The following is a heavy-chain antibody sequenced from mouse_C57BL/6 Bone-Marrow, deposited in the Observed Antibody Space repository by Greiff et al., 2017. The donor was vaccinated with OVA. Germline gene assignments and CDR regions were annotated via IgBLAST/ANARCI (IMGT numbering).Heavy chain of an antibody. V-gene: IGHV5-4*01. CDR2: ISDGGSYT. J-gene: IGHJ4*01. CDR3: ASWLLIMDY. Sequence: EVQGVESGGGLVKPGGSLKLSCAASGFTFSSYAMSWVRQTPEKRLEWVATISDGGSYTYYPDNVKGRFTISRDNAKNNLYLQMSHLKSEDTAMYYCASWLLIMDYGGQGTSVTVSS. D-gene: IGHD2-3*01. CDR1: GFTFSSYA.